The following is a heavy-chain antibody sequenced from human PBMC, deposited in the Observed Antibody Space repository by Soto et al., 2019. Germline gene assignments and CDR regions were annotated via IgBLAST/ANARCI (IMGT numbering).Heavy chain of an antibody. CDR2: IYPGDSET. V-gene: IGHV5-51*01. CDR3: SITRHYHGAAFDS. J-gene: IGHJ4*01. CDR1: AFTFTNYY. D-gene: IGHD3-10*01. Sequence: AGESLKISCNGSAFTFTNYYIGWVRQMPGKGLEWMGIIYPGDSETTYSPSFQGQVTFSVDKSLNIAYLQWSSLKASDTAIYYCSITRHYHGAAFDSWGHGTLVTVSS.